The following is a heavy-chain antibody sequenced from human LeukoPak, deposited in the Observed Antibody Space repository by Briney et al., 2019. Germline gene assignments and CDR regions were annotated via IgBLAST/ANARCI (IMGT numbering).Heavy chain of an antibody. J-gene: IGHJ4*02. Sequence: GESLKISCKGSGYTFATYWIGWVRQMPGKGLEWMGIIYPGDSRTTYSPSFQGQVTISADKSIRTAYLQWSSLKASDSAMYHCARHSRRQTAMVTFDFDYWGQGTLVTVSS. CDR2: IYPGDSRT. CDR3: ARHSRRQTAMVTFDFDY. CDR1: GYTFATYW. V-gene: IGHV5-51*01. D-gene: IGHD5-18*01.